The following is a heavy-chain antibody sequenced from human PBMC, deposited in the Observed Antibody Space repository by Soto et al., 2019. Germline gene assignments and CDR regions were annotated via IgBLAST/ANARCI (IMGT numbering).Heavy chain of an antibody. CDR2: IYYSGDT. J-gene: IGHJ4*02. D-gene: IGHD6-13*01. Sequence: SETLSLTCTVSGGSISSYYWSWIRQPPGMGLECIGYIYYSGDTNYNPSLKSRVTISLDTSKNQFSLKLSSVTAADTAVFYCARGIAAAGSWYFDNWGQGTLVTVSS. CDR3: ARGIAAAGSWYFDN. V-gene: IGHV4-59*01. CDR1: GGSISSYY.